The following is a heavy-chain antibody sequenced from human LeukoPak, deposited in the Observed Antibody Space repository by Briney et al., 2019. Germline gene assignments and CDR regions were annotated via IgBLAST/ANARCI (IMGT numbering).Heavy chain of an antibody. CDR1: GYSFTSYW. V-gene: IGHV5-51*01. Sequence: GESLKISCKGSGYSFTSYWIGWVCQMPGKGLEWMGIIYPGDSDTRYSPSFQGQVTISADRSISTAYLHWSSLKASDTAMYYCAIYYDSSGYFDYWGQGTLVTVSS. J-gene: IGHJ4*02. CDR2: IYPGDSDT. D-gene: IGHD3-22*01. CDR3: AIYYDSSGYFDY.